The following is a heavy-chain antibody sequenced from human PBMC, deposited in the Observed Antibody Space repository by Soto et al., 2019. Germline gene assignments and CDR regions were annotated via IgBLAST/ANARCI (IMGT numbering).Heavy chain of an antibody. V-gene: IGHV1-18*03. CDR2: ISPYNGNT. CDR3: ARGIGGYFGVDYYYGMDV. CDR1: GYTFTSYG. D-gene: IGHD3-16*01. J-gene: IGHJ6*02. Sequence: QVQLVQSGAEVKKPGASVKVSCKASGYTFTSYGISWVRQAPGQGLEWMGWISPYNGNTNYAQKRQGRVTMTTDTATSTAYMELRSLRSDDMAVYYCARGIGGYFGVDYYYGMDVWGQGTTVTVSS.